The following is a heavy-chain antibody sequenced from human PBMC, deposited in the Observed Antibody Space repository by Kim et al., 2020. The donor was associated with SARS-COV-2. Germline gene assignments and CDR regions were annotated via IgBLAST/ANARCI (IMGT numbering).Heavy chain of an antibody. J-gene: IGHJ4*02. V-gene: IGHV3-23*01. Sequence: ADYVKGRFTISRDKSKNTLYLKMNSLRAEDTAVYYWAKDAGYSGYDPFDSWGQGSLVTVSS. D-gene: IGHD5-12*01. CDR3: AKDAGYSGYDPFDS.